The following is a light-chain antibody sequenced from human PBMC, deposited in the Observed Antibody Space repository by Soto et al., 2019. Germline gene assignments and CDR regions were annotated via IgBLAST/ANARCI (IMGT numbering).Light chain of an antibody. CDR1: QSVTSSF. V-gene: IGKV3-20*01. J-gene: IGKJ5*01. CDR3: QQYGTSQFT. Sequence: EIVLTQSPGTLSLSPGEKDTLSCRDSQSVTSSFLAWYQQKPGQAPRLLIYGASSRVSGIPDRLSGSGSGTDFTLTINGLEPEDFAVYYCQQYGTSQFTFGQGTRLEIK. CDR2: GAS.